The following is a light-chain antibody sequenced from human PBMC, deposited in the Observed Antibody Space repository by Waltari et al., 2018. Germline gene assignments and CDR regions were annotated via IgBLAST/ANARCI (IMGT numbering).Light chain of an antibody. CDR3: SSYISSDTLEL. V-gene: IGLV2-14*03. CDR2: DVS. Sequence: HSALTQPASVSGSPGQSITISCTGSSSDIGNYNYVSWYQQHPGQAPKLMIFDVSNRPSGVSKRFSGSKSGNTASLTISGLQAEDEAEYYCSSYISSDTLELFGGGTSLTVL. CDR1: SSDIGNYNY. J-gene: IGLJ2*01.